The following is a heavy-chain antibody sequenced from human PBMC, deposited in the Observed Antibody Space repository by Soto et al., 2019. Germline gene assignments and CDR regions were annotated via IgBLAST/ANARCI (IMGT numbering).Heavy chain of an antibody. CDR2: ISDSGDLT. V-gene: IGHV3-23*01. D-gene: IGHD5-18*01. J-gene: IGHJ4*02. CDR1: GFTFSSYA. CDR3: AREVDTTMTYYFDY. Sequence: GGSLRLSCAASGFTFSSYAMTWFRQAPGKGLEWVSTISDSGDLTYYTDSVKGRFTISRDNSKNTLYLQMNSLRAEDTAVYYCAREVDTTMTYYFDYWGQGTLVTVSS.